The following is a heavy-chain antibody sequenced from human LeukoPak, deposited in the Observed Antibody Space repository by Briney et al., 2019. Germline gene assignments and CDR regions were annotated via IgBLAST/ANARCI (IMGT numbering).Heavy chain of an antibody. Sequence: PGGSLRLSCAASGFTFSNYAMNWVRQAPGKGLEWVSVISTSGGTTFYADSVRGRFTISRDNSKNTLYLQMNSLRAEDTAVYYCAGSCKSTSCSDDYWGQGTLVTVSS. CDR1: GFTFSNYA. J-gene: IGHJ4*02. D-gene: IGHD2-2*01. CDR3: AGSCKSTSCSDDY. V-gene: IGHV3-23*01. CDR2: ISTSGGTT.